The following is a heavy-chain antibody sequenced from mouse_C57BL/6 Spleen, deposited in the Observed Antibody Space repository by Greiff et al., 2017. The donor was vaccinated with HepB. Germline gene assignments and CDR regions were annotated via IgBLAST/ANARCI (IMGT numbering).Heavy chain of an antibody. Sequence: QVQLKESGAELVKPGASVKISCKASGYAFSSYWMNWVKQRPGKGLEWIGQIYPGDGDTNYNGKFKGKATLTADKSSSTAYMQLSSLTSEDSAVYFCARSLLYYGSPYFDYWGQGTTLTVSS. D-gene: IGHD1-1*01. J-gene: IGHJ2*01. CDR3: ARSLLYYGSPYFDY. V-gene: IGHV1-80*01. CDR2: IYPGDGDT. CDR1: GYAFSSYW.